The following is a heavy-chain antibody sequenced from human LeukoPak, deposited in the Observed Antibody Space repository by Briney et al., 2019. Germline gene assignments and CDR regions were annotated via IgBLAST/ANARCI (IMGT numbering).Heavy chain of an antibody. CDR3: AKVYSYGHEAYFDY. J-gene: IGHJ4*02. V-gene: IGHV3-23*01. CDR1: GFTFSSYA. CDR2: ISGSGGST. D-gene: IGHD5-18*01. Sequence: GRSLRLSCAASGFTFSSYAMSWVRQAPGKGLEWVSAISGSGGSTYYADSVKGRFTISRDNSKNTLYLQMNSLRAEDTAVYYCAKVYSYGHEAYFDYWGQGTLVTVSS.